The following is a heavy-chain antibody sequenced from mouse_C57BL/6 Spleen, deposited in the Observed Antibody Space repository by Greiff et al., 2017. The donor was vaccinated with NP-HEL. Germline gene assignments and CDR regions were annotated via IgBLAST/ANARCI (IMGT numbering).Heavy chain of an antibody. CDR3: ASGLRRDDYAMDY. CDR2: IDPSDSYT. J-gene: IGHJ4*01. Sequence: QVQLKQPGAELVMPGASVKLSCKASGYTFTSYWMHWVKQRPGQGLEWIGEIDPSDSYTNYNQKFKGKSTLTVDKSSSTAYMQLSSLTSEDSAVYYCASGLRRDDYAMDYWGQGTSVTVSS. V-gene: IGHV1-69*01. D-gene: IGHD2-4*01. CDR1: GYTFTSYW.